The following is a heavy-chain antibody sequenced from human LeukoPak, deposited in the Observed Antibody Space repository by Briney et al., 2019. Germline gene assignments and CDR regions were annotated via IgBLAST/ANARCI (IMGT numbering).Heavy chain of an antibody. D-gene: IGHD5-18*01. CDR3: GRGEVDTAMAFRN. CDR2: ISSNGGST. CDR1: GFTFSSYP. J-gene: IGHJ4*02. V-gene: IGHV3-64*01. Sequence: PGGSLRLSCAASGFTFSSYPMHWVRQAPGKGLEYVSAISSNGGSTYYAKSVKGRFTISRDNSKNTLYLQMGSLRAEDMAVYYCGRGEVDTAMAFRNWGQGTLVTVSS.